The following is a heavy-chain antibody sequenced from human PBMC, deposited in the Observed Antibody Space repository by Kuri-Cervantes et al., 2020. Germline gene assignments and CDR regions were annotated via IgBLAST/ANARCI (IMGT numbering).Heavy chain of an antibody. CDR1: GGSLSGYY. CDR3: ARVEGYYYYYMDV. J-gene: IGHJ6*03. Sequence: SETLSLTCAVYGGSLSGYYWSWICQPPGKGLEWIGEINHSGSTNYNPSLKSRVTISVDTSKNQFSLKLSSVTAADTAVYYCARVEGYYYYYMDVWGKGTTVTVSS. CDR2: INHSGST. V-gene: IGHV4-34*01. D-gene: IGHD3-3*01.